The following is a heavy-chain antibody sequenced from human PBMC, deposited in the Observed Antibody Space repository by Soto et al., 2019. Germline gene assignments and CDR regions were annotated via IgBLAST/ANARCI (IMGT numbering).Heavy chain of an antibody. Sequence: QVQLVQSGAEVKKPGASVKVSCKASGYTFTSYDINWVRQATGQGLEWMGWMNPNSGNTGYAQKFQGIVTITRNTTITRANRVLSSRGSEATAVYYAAGGRSLAADSGGEGTLVAVSS. CDR3: AGGRSLAADS. V-gene: IGHV1-8*01. D-gene: IGHD6-25*01. CDR2: MNPNSGNT. J-gene: IGHJ4*02. CDR1: GYTFTSYD.